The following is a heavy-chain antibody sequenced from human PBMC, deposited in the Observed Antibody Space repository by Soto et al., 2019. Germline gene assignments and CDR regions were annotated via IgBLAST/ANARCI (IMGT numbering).Heavy chain of an antibody. J-gene: IGHJ4*02. CDR2: ISYSEST. D-gene: IGHD6-13*01. V-gene: IGHV4-61*01. Sequence: SSETLSLTCTVSGGSVSSGNYFWSWIRQPPGKGLEWIGHISYSESTNYYPSLKSRVSMSLDTSKNQFSLKLRSVTAADTAVYYCARESSHSQHDDWGQGTLVTV. CDR3: ARESSHSQHDD. CDR1: GGSVSSGNYF.